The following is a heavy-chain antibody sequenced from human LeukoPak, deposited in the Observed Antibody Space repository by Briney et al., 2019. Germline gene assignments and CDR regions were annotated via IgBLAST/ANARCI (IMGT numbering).Heavy chain of an antibody. Sequence: SQTLSLTCAVSGGSISSGGYSWSWIRQPPGKGLEWIGYIYHSGSTYYNPSLKSRVTISVDRSKTQFSLKLSSVTAADTAVYYCARAPHYYDSSGYYFDTWGQGTLVTVSS. J-gene: IGHJ5*02. D-gene: IGHD3-22*01. CDR1: GGSISSGGYS. V-gene: IGHV4-30-2*01. CDR3: ARAPHYYDSSGYYFDT. CDR2: IYHSGST.